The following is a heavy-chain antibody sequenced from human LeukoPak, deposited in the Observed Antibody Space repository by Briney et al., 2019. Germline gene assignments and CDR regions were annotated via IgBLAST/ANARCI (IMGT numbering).Heavy chain of an antibody. CDR3: ARYSGSYRLGY. CDR2: IKQDGSEK. D-gene: IGHD1-26*01. CDR1: GFTFSSYW. J-gene: IGHJ4*02. Sequence: GSLRLSCAASGFTFSSYWMSWFRQAPGKGLEWVANIKQDGSEKYYVDSVKGRFTISRDNAKNSLYLRMNSLRAEDTAVYYCARYSGSYRLGYWGQGTLVTVSS. V-gene: IGHV3-7*01.